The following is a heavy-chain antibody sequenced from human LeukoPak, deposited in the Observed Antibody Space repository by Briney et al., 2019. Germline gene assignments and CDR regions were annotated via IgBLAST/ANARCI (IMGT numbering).Heavy chain of an antibody. CDR2: IRYDGSNK. J-gene: IGHJ4*02. V-gene: IGHV3-30*02. Sequence: PGGSLRLSCAASGFTFSSYGMHWVRQAPGKGLEWVAFIRYDGSNKYYADSVKGRFTISRDNSKNTLYLQMNSLRAEDTAVYYCAREWFGELYHRYFDYWGQGTLVTVS. CDR3: AREWFGELYHRYFDY. D-gene: IGHD3-10*01. CDR1: GFTFSSYG.